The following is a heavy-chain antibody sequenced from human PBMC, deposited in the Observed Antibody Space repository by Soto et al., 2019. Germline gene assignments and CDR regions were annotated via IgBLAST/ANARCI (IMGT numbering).Heavy chain of an antibody. CDR1: GYTFTSYA. D-gene: IGHD3-3*01. V-gene: IGHV1-3*01. Sequence: ASVKVSCKASGYTFTSYAMHWVRQAPGQGLEWMGWINAGNGNTKYSQKFQGRVTITRDTSASTAYMELSSLRSEDTAVYYCARERGLRFLEWLSEFDYWGQGTLVTVSS. J-gene: IGHJ4*02. CDR3: ARERGLRFLEWLSEFDY. CDR2: INAGNGNT.